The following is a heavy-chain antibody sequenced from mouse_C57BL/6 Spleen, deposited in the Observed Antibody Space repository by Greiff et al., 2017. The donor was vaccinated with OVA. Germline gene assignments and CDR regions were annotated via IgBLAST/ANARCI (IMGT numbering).Heavy chain of an antibody. CDR1: GFTFSDYY. V-gene: IGHV5-16*01. CDR2: INYDGSST. CDR3: AREGINFFDY. J-gene: IGHJ2*01. D-gene: IGHD2-4*01. Sequence: DVMLVESEGGLVQPGSSMKLSCTASGFTFSDYYMAWVRQVPEKGLEWVANINYDGSSTYYLDSLKSRFIISRDNAKNILYLQLSSLTSEDTATYYCAREGINFFDYWGQGTTLTVSS.